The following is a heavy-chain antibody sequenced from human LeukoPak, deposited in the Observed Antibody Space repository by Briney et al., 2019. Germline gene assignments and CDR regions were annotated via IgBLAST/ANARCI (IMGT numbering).Heavy chain of an antibody. CDR1: GGSFSGYY. V-gene: IGHV4-34*01. CDR2: INHSGST. D-gene: IGHD3-3*01. CDR3: ARSEYYDSWSGFNWFDP. J-gene: IGHJ5*02. Sequence: SETLSLTCAVYGGSFSGYYWSWIRQPPGKGLEWIGEINHSGSTNYNPSLKSRVTISVDTSKNQFSLKLSSVTAADTAVYYCARSEYYDSWSGFNWFDPWGQGTLVTVSS.